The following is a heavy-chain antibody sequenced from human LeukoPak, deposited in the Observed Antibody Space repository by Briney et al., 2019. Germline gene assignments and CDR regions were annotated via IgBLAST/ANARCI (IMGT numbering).Heavy chain of an antibody. D-gene: IGHD6-13*01. CDR3: AKDLSWGATDY. V-gene: IGHV3-74*01. CDR1: GFVFSNKW. J-gene: IGHJ4*02. CDR2: INSDGSSI. Sequence: GGSLRLSCAASGFVFSNKWMYWVRHAPGRGLVWVSRINSDGSSIAYADSVKGRFTISRDNAKNTLFLQMNSLTVEDTAMYYCAKDLSWGATDYWGQGTLATVSS.